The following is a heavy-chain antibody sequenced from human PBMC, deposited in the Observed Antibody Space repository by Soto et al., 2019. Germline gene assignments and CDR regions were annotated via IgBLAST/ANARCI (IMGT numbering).Heavy chain of an antibody. CDR1: GFTFSSYG. J-gene: IGHJ6*02. CDR2: IWYDGSNK. D-gene: IGHD2-15*01. CDR3: ARGELLVVAATPASYYYGMDV. V-gene: IGHV3-33*01. Sequence: GGSLRLSCAASGFTFSSYGMHWVRQAPGKGLEWVAVIWYDGSNKYYADSVKGRFTISRDNSKNTLYLQMNSLRAEDTAVYYCARGELLVVAATPASYYYGMDVWGQGTTVTVSS.